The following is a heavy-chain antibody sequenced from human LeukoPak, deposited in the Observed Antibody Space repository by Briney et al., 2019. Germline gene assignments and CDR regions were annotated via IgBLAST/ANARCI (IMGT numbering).Heavy chain of an antibody. J-gene: IGHJ4*02. CDR3: AKGGVRGVTITGFGY. D-gene: IGHD3-10*01. CDR1: GFTFGSYA. Sequence: GGSLRLSCAASGFTFGSYAMSRVRQAPGKGLEWVSAISGSGGSTYYADSVKGRFTISRDNSKNTLYLQMNGLRADDTALYYCAKGGVRGVTITGFGYWGQGTLVTVSS. CDR2: ISGSGGST. V-gene: IGHV3-23*01.